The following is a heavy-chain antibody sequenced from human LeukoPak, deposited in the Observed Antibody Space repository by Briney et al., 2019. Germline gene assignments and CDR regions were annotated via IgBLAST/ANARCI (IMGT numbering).Heavy chain of an antibody. V-gene: IGHV4-59*01. CDR3: ARGEGTLTAAGTIDS. D-gene: IGHD6-13*01. Sequence: PSETLSLTCTVPGGSISNYYWIWIRQPPGKGLEWIGYIYYSGRTAYNPSLKSRVTISVDTSKNQFSLKMTSVTAADTAVYYCARGEGTLTAAGTIDSWGQGTLVTVSS. CDR2: IYYSGRT. J-gene: IGHJ4*02. CDR1: GGSISNYY.